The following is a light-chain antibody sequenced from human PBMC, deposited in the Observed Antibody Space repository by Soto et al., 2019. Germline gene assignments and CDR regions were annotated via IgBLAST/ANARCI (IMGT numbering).Light chain of an antibody. CDR3: QQRGNWPYT. V-gene: IGKV3-11*01. CDR1: QSVNSY. CDR2: DAS. J-gene: IGKJ2*01. Sequence: EIVLTQSPATLSLSPGERATLSCRASQSVNSYLAWYQQKPGQAPRLLIYDASNRATGIPARFSGSGSGTDFTLTISSLEPADFAVYYCQQRGNWPYTFGQGTTLEI.